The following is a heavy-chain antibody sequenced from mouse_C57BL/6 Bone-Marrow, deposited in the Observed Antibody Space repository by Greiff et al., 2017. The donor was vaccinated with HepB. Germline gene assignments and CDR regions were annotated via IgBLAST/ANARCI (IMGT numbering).Heavy chain of an antibody. CDR3: ARERVYYGSSRHWYFDV. CDR1: GYSFTDYN. CDR2: INPNYGTT. Sequence: LQESGPELVKPGASVKISCKASGYSFTDYNMNWVKQSNGKSLEWIGVINPNYGTTSYNQKFKGKATLTVDQSSSTAYMQLNSLTSEDSAVYYCARERVYYGSSRHWYFDVWGTGTTVTVSS. J-gene: IGHJ1*03. V-gene: IGHV1-39*01. D-gene: IGHD1-1*01.